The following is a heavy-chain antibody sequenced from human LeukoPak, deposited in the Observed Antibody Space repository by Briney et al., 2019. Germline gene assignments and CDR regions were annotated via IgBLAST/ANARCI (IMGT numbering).Heavy chain of an antibody. D-gene: IGHD2-15*01. Sequence: GGSLRLSCAASGFTFSSYGMHWVRQAPGKGLEWVAVIWYDGSNKYYADSVKGRFTISRDNSKNTLYLQMNSLRAEDTAVYYCARAAGLPGGANFDYWGQGTPVTVSS. V-gene: IGHV3-33*01. J-gene: IGHJ4*02. CDR3: ARAAGLPGGANFDY. CDR1: GFTFSSYG. CDR2: IWYDGSNK.